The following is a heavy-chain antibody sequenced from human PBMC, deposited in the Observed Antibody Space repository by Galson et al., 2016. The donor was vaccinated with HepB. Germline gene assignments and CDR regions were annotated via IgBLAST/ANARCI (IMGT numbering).Heavy chain of an antibody. D-gene: IGHD1-7*01. CDR3: AKGRLNWSYGDF. Sequence: SLRLSCAASGFTFSNYGMTWVRQAPGKGLEWVSAISVSGGNTYYADSVKGRFTVSRDNPKNTLYLLMNSLRDEDTALYYCAKGRLNWSYGDFWGQGTLVTVSS. V-gene: IGHV3-23*01. J-gene: IGHJ4*02. CDR2: ISVSGGNT. CDR1: GFTFSNYG.